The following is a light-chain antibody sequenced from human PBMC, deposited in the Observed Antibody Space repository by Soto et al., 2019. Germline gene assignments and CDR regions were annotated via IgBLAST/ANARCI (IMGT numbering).Light chain of an antibody. V-gene: IGLV2-14*01. J-gene: IGLJ1*01. CDR2: DVS. CDR1: SRDVGGYNY. CDR3: ISYTSSSLYV. Sequence: QSALTQPASVSGSPGQSITIFCTGTSRDVGGYNYVSWYQQHPGKAPELMIHDVSNRPSGVSNRFSGSKSGNTASLTISGLQAEDEAEYYCISYTSSSLYVFGTGTKLTVL.